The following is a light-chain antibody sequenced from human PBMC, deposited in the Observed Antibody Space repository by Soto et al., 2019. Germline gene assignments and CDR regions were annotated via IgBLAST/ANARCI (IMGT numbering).Light chain of an antibody. CDR1: QSVSSSY. CDR3: QQYGSPPPQT. Sequence: EIVLTQSPGTLSLSPGERATLSCRASQSVSSSYLAWYQQKPGQAPRLLIYGASSRATGIPDRFSGSGSGTDFTLTISRLGPEDFAVYYCQQYGSPPPQTFGQGTKVEIK. CDR2: GAS. J-gene: IGKJ1*01. V-gene: IGKV3-20*01.